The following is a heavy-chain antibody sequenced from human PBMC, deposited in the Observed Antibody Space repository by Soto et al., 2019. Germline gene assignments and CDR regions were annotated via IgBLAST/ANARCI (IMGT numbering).Heavy chain of an antibody. CDR2: IDPSESYT. V-gene: IGHV5-10-1*01. D-gene: IGHD6-6*01. Sequence: PGESLKISCKGSGYSFTSYWISWVGQMPGKGLEWMGRIDPSESYTNYSPSFQGHVTISADKSISTAYLQWSSLKASDTAMYYCARHIAARPCLGWFDPWGQGTLVTVSS. J-gene: IGHJ5*02. CDR1: GYSFTSYW. CDR3: ARHIAARPCLGWFDP.